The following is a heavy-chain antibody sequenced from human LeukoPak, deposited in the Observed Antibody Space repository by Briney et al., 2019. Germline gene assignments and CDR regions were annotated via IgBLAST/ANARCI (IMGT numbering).Heavy chain of an antibody. V-gene: IGHV3-66*02. Sequence: GGSLRLSCAASGFTVSSNYMSWVRQAPGKGLEWVSVIYSGGSTYYADSVKGRFTISRDNSKNTLYLQMNSLRAEDTAVYYCAIEPGIAAPGKDYWGQGTPVTVSS. CDR1: GFTVSSNY. CDR2: IYSGGST. J-gene: IGHJ4*02. CDR3: AIEPGIAAPGKDY. D-gene: IGHD6-13*01.